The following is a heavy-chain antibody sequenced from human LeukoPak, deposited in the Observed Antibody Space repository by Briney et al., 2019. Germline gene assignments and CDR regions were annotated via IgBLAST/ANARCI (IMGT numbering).Heavy chain of an antibody. D-gene: IGHD3-9*01. J-gene: IGHJ4*02. CDR2: ITHSGSA. CDR1: GFTFSNYG. CDR3: ARGRVRYFDWSAPYYFDY. Sequence: PGGSLRLSCAASGFTFSNYGMSWVRQAPGKGLEWIGEITHSGSANYNPSLKSRVTISVDTSKNQFSLKLSSVTAADTAVYYCARGRVRYFDWSAPYYFDYWGQGTLVTVSS. V-gene: IGHV4-34*01.